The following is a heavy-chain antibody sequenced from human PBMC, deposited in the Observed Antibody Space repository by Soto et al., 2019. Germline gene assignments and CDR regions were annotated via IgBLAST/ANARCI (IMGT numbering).Heavy chain of an antibody. Sequence: PGGSLRLSCAASGFTFSSYAMSWVRQAPGKGLEWVSAISGSGGSTYYADSVKGRFTISRDNSKNTLYLQMNSLRAEDTAVYYCAKDSSYDSSGYYKGYYYYGMDVWGQGTTVTVSS. J-gene: IGHJ6*02. CDR2: ISGSGGST. CDR3: AKDSSYDSSGYYKGYYYYGMDV. D-gene: IGHD3-22*01. CDR1: GFTFSSYA. V-gene: IGHV3-23*01.